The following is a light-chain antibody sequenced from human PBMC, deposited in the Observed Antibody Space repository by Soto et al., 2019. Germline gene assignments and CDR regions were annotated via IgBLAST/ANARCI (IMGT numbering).Light chain of an antibody. CDR1: NIGSKS. CDR2: DDS. J-gene: IGLJ1*01. V-gene: IGLV3-21*04. CDR3: QVWDPSSEPPYV. Sequence: SYELTQPPSVSVAPGKTAKISCGGSNIGSKSVHWYQQKPGQAPVLVIYDDSDRPSGFPERFSGSDSGNTATLTISRVEAGDEADYYCQVWDPSSEPPYVFGPGTKLTVL.